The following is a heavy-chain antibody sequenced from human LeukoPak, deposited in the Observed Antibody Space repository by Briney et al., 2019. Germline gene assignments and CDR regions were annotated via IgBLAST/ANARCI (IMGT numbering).Heavy chain of an antibody. D-gene: IGHD2-2*01. J-gene: IGHJ4*02. Sequence: GGSLRLSCAASGGTLRNYARTWIRQAPGKGLQWVSVISGDGESTYYADSVRGRFTISRDNSKNTMYLQMNNQPAEDTARYDCAKDRDCSGTGCYAFANWGQGTLVTVSS. CDR3: AKDRDCSGTGCYAFAN. CDR1: GGTLRNYA. V-gene: IGHV3-23*01. CDR2: ISGDGEST.